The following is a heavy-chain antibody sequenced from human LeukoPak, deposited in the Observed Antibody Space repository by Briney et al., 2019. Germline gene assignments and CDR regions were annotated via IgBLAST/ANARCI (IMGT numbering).Heavy chain of an antibody. J-gene: IGHJ4*02. CDR1: GGTFSSYA. CDR2: IIPIFGTA. CDR3: ARGGDGYNYALVDY. D-gene: IGHD5-24*01. V-gene: IGHV1-69*13. Sequence: AASVKVSCKASGGTFSSYAISWVRQAPGQGLEWMGGIIPIFGTANYAQKFQGRVTITADESTSTAYMELSSLRAEDTAVYYCARGGDGYNYALVDYWGQGTLVTVSS.